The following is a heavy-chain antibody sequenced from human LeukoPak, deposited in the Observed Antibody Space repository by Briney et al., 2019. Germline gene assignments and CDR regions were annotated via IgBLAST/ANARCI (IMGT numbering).Heavy chain of an antibody. J-gene: IGHJ4*02. CDR3: ARDEETVAGLNGFDL. D-gene: IGHD6-19*01. Sequence: PGGSLRLSRVASKFAFNSYSMNGFCQAPGRGLEGVASITSGSKYIFYGDSVKGRFTISRDNAENSLFLQMNSLRAEDTGVYYCARDEETVAGLNGFDLWGQGTLVTVSS. V-gene: IGHV3-21*01. CDR1: KFAFNSYS. CDR2: ITSGSKYI.